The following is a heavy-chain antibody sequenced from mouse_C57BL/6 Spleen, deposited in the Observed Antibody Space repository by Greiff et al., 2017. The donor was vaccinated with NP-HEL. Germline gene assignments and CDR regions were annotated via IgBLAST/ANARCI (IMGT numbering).Heavy chain of an antibody. CDR3: ARTGRLRRGYFDV. CDR2: IDPSDSYT. Sequence: VQLQQPGAELVMPGASVKLSCKASGYTFTSYWMHWVKQRPGQGLEWIGEIDPSDSYTNYNQKFKGKSTLTVDKSSSTAYMQLSSLTSEDSAVYYCARTGRLRRGYFDVWGTGTTVTVSS. D-gene: IGHD2-2*01. CDR1: GYTFTSYW. V-gene: IGHV1-69*01. J-gene: IGHJ1*03.